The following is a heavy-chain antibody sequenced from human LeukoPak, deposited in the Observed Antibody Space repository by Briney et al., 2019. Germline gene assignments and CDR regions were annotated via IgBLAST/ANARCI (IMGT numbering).Heavy chain of an antibody. V-gene: IGHV5-51*01. CDR2: IYPGDSDT. J-gene: IGHJ4*02. Sequence: PGESLKISCKGSGYSFTNYWIGWVREMPGKGLEWMGTIYPGDSDTKYSPSFQGQVTITAEKPTSPAYPQWGSQKASDTAMYYCARRIAAAGSIGTRYFDYWGQGTLVTVSS. CDR3: ARRIAAAGSIGTRYFDY. D-gene: IGHD6-13*01. CDR1: GYSFTNYW.